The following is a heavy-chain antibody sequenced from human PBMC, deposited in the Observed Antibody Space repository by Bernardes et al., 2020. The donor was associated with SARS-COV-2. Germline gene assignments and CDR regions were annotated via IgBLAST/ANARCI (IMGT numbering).Heavy chain of an antibody. J-gene: IGHJ6*02. D-gene: IGHD3-10*01. CDR1: GGSISTYY. Sequence: SETLSLTCSVSGGSISTYYWSWIRQPAGKGLEWIGRMSASGSSNHNPSLRSRITMSVDTPQNQISLELSSVTAADTAVYYCAIEGGTSGRGMDVWGQGTTVTVSS. CDR3: AIEGGTSGRGMDV. CDR2: MSASGSS. V-gene: IGHV4-4*07.